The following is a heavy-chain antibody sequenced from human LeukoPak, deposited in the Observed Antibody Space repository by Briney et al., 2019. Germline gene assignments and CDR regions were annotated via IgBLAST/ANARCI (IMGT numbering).Heavy chain of an antibody. Sequence: PGGSLRLSCAASGFTFSSYSMNWVRQAPGKGLEWVSSISSSSSYIYYAASVKGRFTISRDNAKNSLYLQMNGLRAEDTAVYFCARDHYYDSSGYYYPYYMDVWGKGTTVTVSS. D-gene: IGHD3-22*01. J-gene: IGHJ6*03. CDR3: ARDHYYDSSGYYYPYYMDV. V-gene: IGHV3-21*01. CDR1: GFTFSSYS. CDR2: ISSSSSYI.